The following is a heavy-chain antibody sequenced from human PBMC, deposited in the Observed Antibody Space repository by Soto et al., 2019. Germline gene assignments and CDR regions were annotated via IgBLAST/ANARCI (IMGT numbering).Heavy chain of an antibody. CDR3: TKSADRDGWGVES. Sequence: GGSLRLSCVSSVCMFDSYAMNWVRHSPGKWLEWVSYISPGGDRIYYAESLKGRITISRDNARNSLSLQMNILSDEDTAVYYCTKSADRDGWGVESWGQRTLDFVSS. CDR1: VCMFDSYA. V-gene: IGHV3-48*02. J-gene: IGHJ4*02. CDR2: ISPGGDRI. D-gene: IGHD6-19*01.